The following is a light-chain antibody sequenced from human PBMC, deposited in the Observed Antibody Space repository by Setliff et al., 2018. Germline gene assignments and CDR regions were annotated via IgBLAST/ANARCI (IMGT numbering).Light chain of an antibody. J-gene: IGLJ1*01. CDR2: DVS. CDR1: SSDVGGYNS. CDR3: CSYGGTLYV. V-gene: IGLV2-11*01. Sequence: QSVLTQPRPVSGSPGQSVTISCTGTSSDVGGYNSVSWYQQHPDKPPKLIIYDVSTRPSGVPDRFSGSKSGNTASLTISGLQAEDEADYYCCSYGGTLYVFGTGTKVTVL.